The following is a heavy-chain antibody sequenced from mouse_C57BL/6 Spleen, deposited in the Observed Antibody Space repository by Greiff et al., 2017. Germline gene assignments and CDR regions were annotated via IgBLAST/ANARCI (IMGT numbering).Heavy chain of an antibody. J-gene: IGHJ2*01. CDR1: GYSITSGYY. CDR2: ISYDGSN. V-gene: IGHV3-6*01. D-gene: IGHD1-1*01. Sequence: EVQLVESGPGLVKPSQSLSLTCSVTGYSITSGYYWNWIRQFPGNKLEWMGYISYDGSNNYNPSLKNRISITRDTSKNQFFLKLNSVTTEDTATYYGARGDYGSSPFDYWGQGTTLTVSS. CDR3: ARGDYGSSPFDY.